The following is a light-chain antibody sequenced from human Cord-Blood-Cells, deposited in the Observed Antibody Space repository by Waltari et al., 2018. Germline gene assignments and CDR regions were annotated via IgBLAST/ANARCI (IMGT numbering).Light chain of an antibody. Sequence: NFMLTHPHPVSQSPGKTLTIPCTGTSRRIASNYLQCSQQRPGSAPTTMIYEDNQRPSGVPDRFSGSIDSSSNSASLTISGLKTEDEADYYCQSYDSSNHVVFGGGTKLTVL. V-gene: IGLV6-57*02. CDR1: SRRIASNY. CDR3: QSYDSSNHVV. CDR2: EDN. J-gene: IGLJ2*01.